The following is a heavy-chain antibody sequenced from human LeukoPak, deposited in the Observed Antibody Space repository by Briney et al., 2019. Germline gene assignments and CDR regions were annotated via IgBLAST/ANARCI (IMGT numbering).Heavy chain of an antibody. J-gene: IGHJ6*03. CDR1: GFTFSSYA. V-gene: IGHV3-23*01. CDR3: AKDAMVRGVITGPGYYYYMDV. Sequence: GGSLRLSCAASGFTFSSYAMSWVRQAPGKGLEWVSAISGSGGSTYYADSVKGRFTISRDNSKNTLYLQMNSLRAEDTAVYYCAKDAMVRGVITGPGYYYYMDVWGKGTTVTVSS. CDR2: ISGSGGST. D-gene: IGHD3-10*01.